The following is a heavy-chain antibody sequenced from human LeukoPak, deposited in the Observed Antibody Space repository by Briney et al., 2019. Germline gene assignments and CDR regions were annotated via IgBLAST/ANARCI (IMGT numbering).Heavy chain of an antibody. CDR3: ARCAYDILTGSLDY. CDR2: INPNSGGT. J-gene: IGHJ4*02. CDR1: GYTFTGYY. D-gene: IGHD3-9*01. Sequence: ASVKVSCKASGYTFTGYYMHWVRQAPGQGLKWMGWINPNSGGTNYAQKFQGRVTMTRDTSISTAYMELSRLRSDDTAVYYCARCAYDILTGSLDYWGQGTLVTVSS. V-gene: IGHV1-2*02.